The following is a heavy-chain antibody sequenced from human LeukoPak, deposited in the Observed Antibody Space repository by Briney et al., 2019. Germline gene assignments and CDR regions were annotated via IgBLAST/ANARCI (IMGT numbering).Heavy chain of an antibody. CDR1: GFTFDDYA. D-gene: IGHD6-6*01. CDR3: ARVSEQLVAPPAFDI. V-gene: IGHV3-9*01. Sequence: PGGSLRLSCAASGFTFDDYAMHWVRQAPGKGLEWVSGISWNSGSIGYADSVKGRFTISRDNAKNSLYLQMNSLRSDDTAVYYCARVSEQLVAPPAFDIWGQGTMVTVSS. CDR2: ISWNSGSI. J-gene: IGHJ3*02.